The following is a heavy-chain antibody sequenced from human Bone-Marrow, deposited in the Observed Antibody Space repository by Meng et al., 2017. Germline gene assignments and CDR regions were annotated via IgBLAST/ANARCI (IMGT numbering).Heavy chain of an antibody. D-gene: IGHD2-21*01. CDR3: AREGRSHQVGVSVY. CDR1: GGSFSGFY. Sequence: QVQLRQWGAGLLKPSETLSLTCAVYGGSFSGFYWNWFRQPPGKGLEWIAEINHSGSTYYNPSLKSRVTISVDTSKNQFSLKLRFVTAADTAVYYCAREGRSHQVGVSVYWGQGNLVTVSS. J-gene: IGHJ4*02. V-gene: IGHV4-34*01. CDR2: INHSGST.